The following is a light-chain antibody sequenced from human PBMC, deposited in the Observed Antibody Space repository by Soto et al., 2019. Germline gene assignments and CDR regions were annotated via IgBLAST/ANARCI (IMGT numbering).Light chain of an antibody. CDR1: QNVTTW. Sequence: DIQTTESPSTLSASVGDRVTINCRASQNVTTWLAWYQHKPGKAPKLLLYDVSNLESGVPSRFSGSGSGTEFTLTINSLQSDDFATYFCQQYDSYRKFGQGTKV. V-gene: IGKV1-5*01. CDR3: QQYDSYRK. J-gene: IGKJ1*01. CDR2: DVS.